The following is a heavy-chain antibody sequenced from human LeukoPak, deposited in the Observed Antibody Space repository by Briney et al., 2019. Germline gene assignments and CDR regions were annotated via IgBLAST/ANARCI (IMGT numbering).Heavy chain of an antibody. CDR3: AKGLRYCSGVTCYKDNY. J-gene: IGHJ4*02. Sequence: GGSLRLSCAASGFTFSSYGMHWVRQAPGKGLEWVAVIWYDGSNKYYADSVKGRFTISRDNSKNTLYLQMNSLRAEDTAVYYCAKGLRYCSGVTCYKDNYWGQGTLVTVSS. V-gene: IGHV3-33*06. D-gene: IGHD2-15*01. CDR2: IWYDGSNK. CDR1: GFTFSSYG.